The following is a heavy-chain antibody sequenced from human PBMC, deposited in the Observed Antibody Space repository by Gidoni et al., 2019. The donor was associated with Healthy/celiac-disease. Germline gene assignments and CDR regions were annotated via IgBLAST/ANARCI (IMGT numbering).Heavy chain of an antibody. CDR3: ARVVKQQLVHNWFDP. CDR2: ISAYNGNT. V-gene: IGHV1-18*01. CDR1: GSTFTSYG. Sequence: QVQLVQSGAEVKKPGASVKVSCKASGSTFTSYGISWVRQAPGQGLEWMGWISAYNGNTNYAQKLQGRVTMTTDTSTSTAYMELRSLRSDDTAVYYCARVVKQQLVHNWFDPWGQGTLVTVSS. J-gene: IGHJ5*02. D-gene: IGHD6-13*01.